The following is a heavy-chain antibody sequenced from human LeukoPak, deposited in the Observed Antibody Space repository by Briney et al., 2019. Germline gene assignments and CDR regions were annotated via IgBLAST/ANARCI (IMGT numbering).Heavy chain of an antibody. Sequence: PGGSLRLSCAASGFTFSSYGMHWVRQAPGKGLEWVACIRYDGSNKYYADSVKGRFTISRDNSKNTLYLQMNSLRAEDTAVYYCAKGGYCSSTSCSMDYYYYMDVWGKGTTVTVSS. CDR2: IRYDGSNK. CDR3: AKGGYCSSTSCSMDYYYYMDV. CDR1: GFTFSSYG. D-gene: IGHD2-2*01. V-gene: IGHV3-30*02. J-gene: IGHJ6*03.